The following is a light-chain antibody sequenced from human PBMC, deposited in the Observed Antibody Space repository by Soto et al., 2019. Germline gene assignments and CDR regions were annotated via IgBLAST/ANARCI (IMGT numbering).Light chain of an antibody. Sequence: QSALTQPASVSGSPGQSITISCTGTSSDVGGYNYVSWYQQHPGKAPKLMIYEVSNRPSGVPDRFSGSKSGNTASLTISGPQAEDEADYYCSSYTSSSNWVFGGGTKVTVL. CDR2: EVS. J-gene: IGLJ3*02. V-gene: IGLV2-14*01. CDR3: SSYTSSSNWV. CDR1: SSDVGGYNY.